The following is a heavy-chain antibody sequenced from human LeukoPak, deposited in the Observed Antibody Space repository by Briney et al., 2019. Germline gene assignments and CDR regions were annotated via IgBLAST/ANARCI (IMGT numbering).Heavy chain of an antibody. Sequence: ASVKVSCKASGYTFTGYYLFWVRQAPGQGLEWMGWINPNTGDTKYEQKFQGRVTLTSDTSIRTTYMELSSLRSDDTAVYYCARDERFCNGDNHYPDLGYWGQGTLVTVSS. CDR3: ARDERFCNGDNHYPDLGY. J-gene: IGHJ4*02. D-gene: IGHD2-15*01. V-gene: IGHV1-2*02. CDR1: GYTFTGYY. CDR2: INPNTGDT.